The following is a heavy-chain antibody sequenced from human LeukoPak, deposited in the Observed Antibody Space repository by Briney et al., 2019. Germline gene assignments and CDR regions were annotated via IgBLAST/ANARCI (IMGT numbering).Heavy chain of an antibody. V-gene: IGHV3-30*18. CDR3: AKDVAMIVVVPGWWFDP. CDR2: ISYDGSNK. Sequence: GRSLRLSCAASGFTFSSYGMHWVRQAPGKGLEWVAVISYDGSNKYYADSVKGRFTISRDNSKNTLYLQMNSLRAEDTAAYYCAKDVAMIVVVPGWWFDPWGQGTLVTVSS. CDR1: GFTFSSYG. D-gene: IGHD3-22*01. J-gene: IGHJ5*02.